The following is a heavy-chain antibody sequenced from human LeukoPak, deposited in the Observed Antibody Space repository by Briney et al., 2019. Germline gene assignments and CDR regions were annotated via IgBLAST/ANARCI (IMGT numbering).Heavy chain of an antibody. V-gene: IGHV1-2*02. D-gene: IGHD2-2*01. J-gene: IGHJ4*02. CDR1: GYTFTGYY. CDR2: INPNSGGT. Sequence: GPVKVSCKASGYTFTGYYMHWVRQAPGQGLEWMGWINPNSGGTNYAQKFQGRVTMTRDTSISTAYMELSRLRSDDTAVYYCARGTTPHCSSTSCYADYWGQGTLVTVSS. CDR3: ARGTTPHCSSTSCYADY.